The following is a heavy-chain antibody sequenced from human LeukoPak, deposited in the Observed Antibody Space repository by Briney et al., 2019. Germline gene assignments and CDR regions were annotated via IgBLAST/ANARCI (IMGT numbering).Heavy chain of an antibody. J-gene: IGHJ3*02. CDR2: ISYDGSHK. CDR1: GFTFSNYG. Sequence: GGSLRLSCAASGFTFSNYGMHWVRQAPGKGLEWVAVISYDGSHKYYADSVKGRFTISRDNSKNTLYVQMNSLRAEDTAVYYCAKDYTTGGVLDAFDIWGQGTMVTVSS. CDR3: AKDYTTGGVLDAFDI. D-gene: IGHD2-8*02. V-gene: IGHV3-30*18.